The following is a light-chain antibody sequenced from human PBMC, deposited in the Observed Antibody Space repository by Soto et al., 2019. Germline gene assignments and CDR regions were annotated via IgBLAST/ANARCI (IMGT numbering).Light chain of an antibody. CDR3: QQYNNWLRGT. V-gene: IGKV3-15*01. CDR1: QSVSSN. J-gene: IGKJ3*01. Sequence: EIVMTQSPATLSVSPGERATLSCRASQSVSSNFAWYQQKPGQAPRLLIYGASTRATGIPARFSGSRSGTEFTLTISSLQSEDFAVYYCQQYNNWLRGTFGPGTKVDIK. CDR2: GAS.